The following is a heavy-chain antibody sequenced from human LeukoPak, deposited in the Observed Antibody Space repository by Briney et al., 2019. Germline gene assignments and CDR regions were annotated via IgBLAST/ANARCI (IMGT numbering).Heavy chain of an antibody. CDR2: INTNSGGT. CDR1: GYTFTTYY. CDR3: ARGEIGLPD. J-gene: IGHJ6*02. V-gene: IGHV1-2*02. D-gene: IGHD1-14*01. Sequence: PRASVKVSCKASGYTFTTYYMHWVRQAPGQGLEWMGWINTNSGGTEYAQKFQGGVTMSRDTSISTGYMELSRLRSDDTATYYCARGEIGLPDWGEGTTVTISS.